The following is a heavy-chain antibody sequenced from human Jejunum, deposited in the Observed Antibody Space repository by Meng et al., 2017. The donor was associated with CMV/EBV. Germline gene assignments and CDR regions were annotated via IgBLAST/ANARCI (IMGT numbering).Heavy chain of an antibody. D-gene: IGHD3-3*01. CDR2: ISGNGGST. CDR1: SYA. J-gene: IGHJ3*01. CDR3: AKQKRFTIYGVAENDAFDV. V-gene: IGHV3-23*01. Sequence: SYATTWVRQAPGKGLEWVSSISGNGGSTYYAASVKGRFTISRDNFKNTLYLQVNSLRVEDTAIYYCAKQKRFTIYGVAENDAFDVWGQGTVVTVSS.